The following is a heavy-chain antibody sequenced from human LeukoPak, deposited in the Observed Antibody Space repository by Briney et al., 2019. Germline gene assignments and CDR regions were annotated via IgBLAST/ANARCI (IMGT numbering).Heavy chain of an antibody. CDR3: ASGIRAFDN. J-gene: IGHJ4*02. Sequence: ETLSLTCTVSGGSISSYYWSWVRQAPGKGLEWVSVTYSGGSTYYADSVKGRCTISRDNSKNTLYLQMNSLRGEDTAVYYCASGIRAFDNWGQGTLVTVSA. CDR2: TYSGGST. CDR1: GGSISSYY. D-gene: IGHD1-26*01. V-gene: IGHV3-66*01.